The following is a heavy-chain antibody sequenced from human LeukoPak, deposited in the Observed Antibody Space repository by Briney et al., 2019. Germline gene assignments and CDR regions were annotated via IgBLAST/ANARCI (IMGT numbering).Heavy chain of an antibody. V-gene: IGHV4-59*01. CDR1: GGSIRNYY. Sequence: SETLSLTCSVSGGSIRNYYWSWIRQPPGKGREWIGFTFYSGSTNYNPSLKNRVTISVDTSKNQFSLKLTSVTAADTAMYYCAREGSGDRYFDFWGQGTLVAVFS. J-gene: IGHJ4*02. CDR2: TFYSGST. CDR3: AREGSGDRYFDF. D-gene: IGHD7-27*01.